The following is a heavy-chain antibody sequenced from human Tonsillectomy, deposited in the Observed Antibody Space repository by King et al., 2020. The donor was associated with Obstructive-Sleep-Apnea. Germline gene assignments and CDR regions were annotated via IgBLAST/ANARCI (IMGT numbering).Heavy chain of an antibody. D-gene: IGHD4-17*01. CDR1: GGSISSGDYY. V-gene: IGHV4-30-4*01. CDR2: IYYSEST. Sequence: VQLQESGPGLGKPSQTLSLTCTVSGGSISSGDYYWSWIRQPPGKGLEWIGYIYYSESTYYNPSLKSRVTISVDTSTNQFSLKLSSVTAADTAVYYCARGSCTSVKSTYWYFDLWGRGTLVTVSS. J-gene: IGHJ2*01. CDR3: ARGSCTSVKSTYWYFDL.